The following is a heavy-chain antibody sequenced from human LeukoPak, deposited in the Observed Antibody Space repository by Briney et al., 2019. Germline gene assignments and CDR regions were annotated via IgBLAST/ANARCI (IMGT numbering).Heavy chain of an antibody. CDR1: GFTVTSNS. CDR3: AREPRSRWLDY. J-gene: IGHJ4*02. CDR2: IYSGST. Sequence: GGSLRLSCTVSGFTVTSNSMSWVRQAPGKGLEWVSFIYSGSTHYSDSVKGRFTISRDNSKNTLYLQMNSLRAEDTAVYYCAREPRSRWLDYWGQGTLVTVSS. D-gene: IGHD5-24*01. V-gene: IGHV3-53*01.